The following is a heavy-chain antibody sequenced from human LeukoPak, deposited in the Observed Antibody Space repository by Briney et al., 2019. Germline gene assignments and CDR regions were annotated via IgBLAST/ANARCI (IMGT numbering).Heavy chain of an antibody. D-gene: IGHD3-3*01. J-gene: IGHJ2*01. CDR2: INHSGST. CDR3: ARHQGVVDL. CDR1: GGSISSYY. Sequence: SETLSLTCTVSGGSISSYYWSWIRQPPGKGLEWIGEINHSGSTNYNPSLKSRVTISVDTSKNQFSLKLSSVTVADTAVYYCARHQGVVDLWGRGSLVTVSS. V-gene: IGHV4-34*01.